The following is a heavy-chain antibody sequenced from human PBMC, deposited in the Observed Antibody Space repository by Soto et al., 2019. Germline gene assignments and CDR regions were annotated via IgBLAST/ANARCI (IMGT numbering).Heavy chain of an antibody. CDR2: IYYSGST. D-gene: IGHD6-6*01. Sequence: SETLSLTCTVSGGSVSSGSYYWSWIRQPPGKGLEWIGYIYYSGSTNYNPSLKSRVTISVDTSKNQFSLKLSSVTAADTAVYYCASSFGGYSSSSWFDPWGQGTLVTVSS. J-gene: IGHJ5*02. V-gene: IGHV4-61*01. CDR3: ASSFGGYSSSSWFDP. CDR1: GGSVSSGSYY.